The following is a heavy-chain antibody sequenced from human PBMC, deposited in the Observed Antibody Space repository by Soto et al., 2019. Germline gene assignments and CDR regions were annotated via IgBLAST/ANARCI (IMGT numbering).Heavy chain of an antibody. CDR1: GGSISSGGYY. CDR3: AGGTYCSGGSCYWFDP. Sequence: QVQLQESGPGLVKPSQTLSLTCTVSGGSISSGGYYWSWIRQHPGKGLEWIGYIYYSGSTYYNPSLKSQVTISVDTSKNQFSLKLSSVTAADTAVYYCAGGTYCSGGSCYWFDPWGQGTLVTVSS. D-gene: IGHD2-15*01. CDR2: IYYSGST. J-gene: IGHJ5*02. V-gene: IGHV4-31*01.